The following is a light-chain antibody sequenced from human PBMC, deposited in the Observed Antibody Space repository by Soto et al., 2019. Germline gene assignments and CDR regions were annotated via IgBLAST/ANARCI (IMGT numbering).Light chain of an antibody. CDR1: PFLSSY. Sequence: EVVLTQTPVTPSLSPGEIASLSCRITPFLSSYLAWYQQLPCQPPRLLIYDSTNRAAGITARFSGSRSGTDFTLTISSVEPEDFAIYYCHQRNQFGQGTRLVI. CDR3: HQRNQ. J-gene: IGKJ5*01. V-gene: IGKV3-11*01. CDR2: DST.